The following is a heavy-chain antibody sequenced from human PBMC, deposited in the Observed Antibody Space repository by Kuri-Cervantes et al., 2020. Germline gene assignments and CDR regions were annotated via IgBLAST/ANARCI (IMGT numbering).Heavy chain of an antibody. V-gene: IGHV4-59*01. D-gene: IGHD6-13*01. J-gene: IGHJ5*02. CDR3: ARGPNSSSWMGDWFDP. Sequence: SETLSLTCTVSGGSISSYYWSWIRQPPGKGLEWIGYIYYSGSTNYNPSLKSRVTISVDTSKNQFSLKLSSVTAADTAVYYCARGPNSSSWMGDWFDPWGQGTLVTVSS. CDR1: GGSISSYY. CDR2: IYYSGST.